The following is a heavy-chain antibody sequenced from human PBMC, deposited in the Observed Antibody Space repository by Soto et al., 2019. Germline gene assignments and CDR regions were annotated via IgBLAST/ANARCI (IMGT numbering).Heavy chain of an antibody. D-gene: IGHD3-10*01. CDR3: ARHPYYGSGSYYVTDYYYGMDV. CDR2: IYPGDSDT. Sequence: GESLKISCKGSGYSFISYWIGWVRQMPGKGLEWMGIIYPGDSDTRYSPSFQGQVTISADKSISTAYLQWSSLKASDTAMYYCARHPYYGSGSYYVTDYYYGMDVWGQGTTVTVSS. CDR1: GYSFISYW. J-gene: IGHJ6*02. V-gene: IGHV5-51*01.